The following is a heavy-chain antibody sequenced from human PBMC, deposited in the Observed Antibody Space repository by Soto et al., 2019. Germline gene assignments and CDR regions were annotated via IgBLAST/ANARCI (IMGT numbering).Heavy chain of an antibody. CDR1: RYTFSTYG. CDR3: ARVKVPAAILGAFDL. J-gene: IGHJ3*01. V-gene: IGHV1-18*01. Sequence: EASVKVSCKASRYTFSTYGMTWVRQAPVQGLDWMGWINPLKGDTNSEARFQDRVTMTTDTSTRTAYMELRRLRSDDTAVYYCARVKVPAAILGAFDLWGQGTLVTVSS. CDR2: INPLKGDT. D-gene: IGHD2-2*01.